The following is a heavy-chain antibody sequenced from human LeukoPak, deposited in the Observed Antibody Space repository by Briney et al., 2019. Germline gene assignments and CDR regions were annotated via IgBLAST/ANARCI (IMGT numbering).Heavy chain of an antibody. D-gene: IGHD3-3*01. CDR3: ARGRTPSIILRADI. CDR2: IYYTGSI. Sequence: SETLSLTCAVSAYSISSPNWWGWIRQPPGKGLEYIGYIYYTGSIYYNPSLKSRVTMSVDTSKNHFSLKLSSVTAVDTAVYYCARGRTPSIILRADIWGQGTMVTVSS. V-gene: IGHV4-28*05. CDR1: AYSISSPNW. J-gene: IGHJ3*02.